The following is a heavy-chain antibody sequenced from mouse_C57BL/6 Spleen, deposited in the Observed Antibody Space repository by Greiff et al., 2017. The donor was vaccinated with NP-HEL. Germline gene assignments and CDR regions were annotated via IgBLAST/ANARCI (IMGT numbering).Heavy chain of an antibody. Sequence: VQLQESGAELVKPGASVKISCKASGYAFSSYWMNWVKQRPGKGLEWIGQIYPGDGDTNYNGKFKGKATLTADKSSSTAYMQLSSLTSEDSAVYFCARWGTVVATGGNYFDYWGQGTTLTVSS. D-gene: IGHD1-1*01. CDR3: ARWGTVVATGGNYFDY. CDR1: GYAFSSYW. CDR2: IYPGDGDT. J-gene: IGHJ2*01. V-gene: IGHV1-80*01.